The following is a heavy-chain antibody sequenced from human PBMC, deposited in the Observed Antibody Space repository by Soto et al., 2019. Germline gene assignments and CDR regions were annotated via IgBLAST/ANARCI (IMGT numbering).Heavy chain of an antibody. CDR1: GYTFTSYG. CDR2: ISAYNGNT. V-gene: IGHV1-18*01. Sequence: QVQLVQSGAEVKKPGASVKVSCKASGYTFTSYGISWVRQAPGQGLEWMGWISAYNGNTNYAKKLQGRVTMTKDTSTSKAYMELRSLRYDDTAVYYCARESSSSCHDYWGQGTLVTVSS. CDR3: ARESSSSCHDY. D-gene: IGHD6-13*01. J-gene: IGHJ4*02.